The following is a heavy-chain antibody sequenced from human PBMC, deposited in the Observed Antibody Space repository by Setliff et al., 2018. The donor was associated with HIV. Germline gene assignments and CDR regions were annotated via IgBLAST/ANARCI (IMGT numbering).Heavy chain of an antibody. J-gene: IGHJ4*02. CDR1: GYSFTNYW. V-gene: IGHV5-51*01. D-gene: IGHD3-10*01. CDR2: IYPGDSDT. Sequence: PGESLKISCQGSGYSFTNYWIGWVRQMPGKGLEWVGIIYPGDSDTRYSPSFQGQVTISVDKSIHTAYLQWSSLKASDTAMYYCARAGSGSYYNAPHYWGQGTLVTVSS. CDR3: ARAGSGSYYNAPHY.